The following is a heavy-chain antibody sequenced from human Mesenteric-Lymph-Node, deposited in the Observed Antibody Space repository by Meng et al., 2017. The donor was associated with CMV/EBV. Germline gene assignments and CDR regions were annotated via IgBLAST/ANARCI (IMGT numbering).Heavy chain of an antibody. CDR1: GGSFSGYY. CDR3: ARGSSYDILTGYFDY. D-gene: IGHD3-9*01. V-gene: IGHV4-34*01. CDR2: INHSGST. Sequence: QGQLHQWGAGLLKPSETLSVTCAVYGGSFSGYYWNWIRQSPEKGLEWIGEINHSGSTTYSPSFTSRIIISVDTSTNQISLNMSSVTAADTAVYYCARGSSYDILTGYFDYWGQGALVTVSS. J-gene: IGHJ4*02.